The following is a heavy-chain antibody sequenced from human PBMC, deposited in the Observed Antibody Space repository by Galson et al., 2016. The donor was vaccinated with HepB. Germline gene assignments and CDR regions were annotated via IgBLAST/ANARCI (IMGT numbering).Heavy chain of an antibody. J-gene: IGHJ5*02. CDR3: GKGGTGIAVPVDL. V-gene: IGHV3-30*18. Sequence: HWVRQAPGQGLEWVAVTSSDGSNDYYVDSVKGRFAISRDNSKNTLYLEMNSLRGEDTAVYYRGKGGTGIAVPVDLWGQGTLVTVSS. D-gene: IGHD1-1*01. CDR2: TSSDGSND.